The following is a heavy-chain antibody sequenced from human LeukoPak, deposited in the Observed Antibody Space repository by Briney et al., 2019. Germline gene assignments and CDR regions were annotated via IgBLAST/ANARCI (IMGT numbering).Heavy chain of an antibody. Sequence: ASVKVSCKASGYTFTVYYMHWVRQAPGQGLVWMGWINPNSGGTNYAQNFQGRVTMARDTSISTAYMELSRLRSDDTAVYYCARDGNWGSLRGAFDIWGQGTMVTVSS. CDR3: ARDGNWGSLRGAFDI. J-gene: IGHJ3*02. V-gene: IGHV1-2*02. CDR2: INPNSGGT. D-gene: IGHD7-27*01. CDR1: GYTFTVYY.